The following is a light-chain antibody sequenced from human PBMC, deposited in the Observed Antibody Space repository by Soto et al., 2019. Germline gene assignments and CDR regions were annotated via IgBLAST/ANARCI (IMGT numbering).Light chain of an antibody. V-gene: IGKV1-39*01. Sequence: DIRMTQSPSSLSAFVGDTVTITCQTGQTIGTYVNWYRQKSGAAPELLIYDASTLQSGVPSRFRGGASGTDFTLTISSLQLDDFATYYCQQSYNTPLTFGQGTKVDIK. CDR2: DAS. J-gene: IGKJ1*01. CDR3: QQSYNTPLT. CDR1: QTIGTY.